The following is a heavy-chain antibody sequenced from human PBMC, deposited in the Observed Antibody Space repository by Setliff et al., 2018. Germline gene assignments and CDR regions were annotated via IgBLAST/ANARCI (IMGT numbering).Heavy chain of an antibody. CDR1: GFSLNSFR. J-gene: IGHJ5*02. Sequence: LRLSCAASGFSLNSFRMTWIRQPPGKGLEWVSSISSTGDDIYYADPVKGRFTISRDNSENTLFLQMTSLRPEDTGIYYCARDNTLFGVVITGSWFDPWGQGTLVTVSS. CDR2: ISSTGDDI. V-gene: IGHV3-21*01. CDR3: ARDNTLFGVVITGSWFDP. D-gene: IGHD3-3*01.